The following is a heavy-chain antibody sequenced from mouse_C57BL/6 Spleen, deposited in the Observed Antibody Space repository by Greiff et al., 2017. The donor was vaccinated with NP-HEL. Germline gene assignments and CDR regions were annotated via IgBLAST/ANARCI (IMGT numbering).Heavy chain of an antibody. CDR1: GFSLTSYG. J-gene: IGHJ4*01. CDR2: IWRGGST. Sequence: QVQLKESGPGLVQPSQSLSITCTVSGFSLTSYGVHWVRQSPGKGLEWLGVIWRGGSTDYNAAFMSRLSITKDNSKSQVFFKMNSLQADDTAIYYCAKNPIPGTHYAMDYWGQGTSVTVSS. CDR3: AKNPIPGTHYAMDY. D-gene: IGHD4-1*01. V-gene: IGHV2-5*01.